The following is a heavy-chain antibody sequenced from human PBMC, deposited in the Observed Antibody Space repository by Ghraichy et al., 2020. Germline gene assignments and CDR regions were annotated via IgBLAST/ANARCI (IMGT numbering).Heavy chain of an antibody. J-gene: IGHJ4*02. CDR3: ARDSSYDFWSGYYYVY. CDR2: ISSSSSYI. CDR1: GFTFSSYS. V-gene: IGHV3-21*01. D-gene: IGHD3-3*01. Sequence: GESLNISCAASGFTFSSYSMNWVRQAPGKGLEWVSSISSSSSYIYYADSVKGRFTISRDNAKNSLYLQMNSLRAEDTAVYYCARDSSYDFWSGYYYVYWGQGTLVTVSS.